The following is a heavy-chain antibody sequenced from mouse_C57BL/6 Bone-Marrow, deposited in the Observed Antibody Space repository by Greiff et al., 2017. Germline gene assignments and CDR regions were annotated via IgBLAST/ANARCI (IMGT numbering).Heavy chain of an antibody. J-gene: IGHJ2*01. V-gene: IGHV3-6*01. CDR2: ISYDGSN. D-gene: IGHD1-1*01. CDR1: SYSITSGYY. Sequence: EVKLEESGPGLVKPSQSLSLTCSFTSYSITSGYYWNWIRQFPGNKLEWMGYISYDGSNNYNPSLKNRISITRDTSKNQFFLKLNSVTTEDTATNYCARRYYYGSSYDYWGQGTTRTGAS. CDR3: ARRYYYGSSYDY.